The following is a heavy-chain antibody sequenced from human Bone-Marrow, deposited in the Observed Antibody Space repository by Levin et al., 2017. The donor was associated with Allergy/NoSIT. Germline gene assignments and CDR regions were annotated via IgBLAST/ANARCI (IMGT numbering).Heavy chain of an antibody. CDR2: ISSSSNTK. Sequence: LSLPCAASGFTFRSYSMHWVRQAPGRGLEWISYISSSSNTKYYADSVKGRFTISRDNAKNSLFLQMNSLRVEDTAVYYCARDRNWNYEIFYYAMDVWGQGTMVTVSS. CDR3: ARDRNWNYEIFYYAMDV. CDR1: GFTFRSYS. D-gene: IGHD1-7*01. V-gene: IGHV3-48*01. J-gene: IGHJ6*02.